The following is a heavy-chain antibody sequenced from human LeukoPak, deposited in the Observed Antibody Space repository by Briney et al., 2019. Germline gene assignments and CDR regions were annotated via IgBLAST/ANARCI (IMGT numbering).Heavy chain of an antibody. CDR2: ISYDGSSK. D-gene: IGHD3-22*01. CDR1: GFTFSSYA. J-gene: IGHJ4*02. Sequence: EGSLRLSCAASGFTFSSYAMHWVRQAPGKGLEWVAVISYDGSSKYYADSVKGRFTISRDNSKNTLYLQMNSLRAEDTAVYYCARDLWDDSSGSTDYWGQGTLVTVSS. CDR3: ARDLWDDSSGSTDY. V-gene: IGHV3-30-3*01.